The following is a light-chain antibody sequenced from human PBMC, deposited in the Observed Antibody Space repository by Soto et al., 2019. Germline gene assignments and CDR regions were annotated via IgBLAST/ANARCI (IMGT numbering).Light chain of an antibody. Sequence: DIQMTQSPSSLSASVGDRVTITCQASQDISNYLNWYQQKPGKAPKLLIYDASNLETGVPSRFSGSGSGTDFTFTISSLQPEDIATYYCQLRDTFGQGTKVDIK. V-gene: IGKV1-33*01. CDR1: QDISNY. J-gene: IGKJ2*01. CDR2: DAS. CDR3: QLRDT.